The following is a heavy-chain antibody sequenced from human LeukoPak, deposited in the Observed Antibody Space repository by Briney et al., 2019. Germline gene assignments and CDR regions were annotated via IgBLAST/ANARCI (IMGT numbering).Heavy chain of an antibody. V-gene: IGHV3-30*04. CDR2: ISYDGSNK. Sequence: PGGSLRLSCAASGFTFSSYAMHWVRQAPGKGLEWVAVISYDGSNKYYADSVKGRFTISRDNSKNTLYLQMNSLRAEDTAVYYCARDRGGLGDYWGQGTLVTVSS. J-gene: IGHJ4*02. CDR1: GFTFSSYA. D-gene: IGHD3-10*01. CDR3: ARDRGGLGDY.